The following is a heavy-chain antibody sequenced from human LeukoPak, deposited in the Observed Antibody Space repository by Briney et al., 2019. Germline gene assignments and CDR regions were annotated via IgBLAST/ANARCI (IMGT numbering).Heavy chain of an antibody. CDR1: GYSFTSYW. V-gene: IGHV5-51*01. J-gene: IGHJ4*02. CDR2: IYPGDSDT. CDR3: ARTQGAYSSSWYSREIQFDY. Sequence: GESLKISCKGSGYSFTSYWIGWVRQMPGKGLEWMGIIYPGDSDTRYSPSFQGRVTISADKSISTAYLQWSSLEASDTAMYYCARTQGAYSSSWYSREIQFDYWGQGTLVTVSS. D-gene: IGHD6-13*01.